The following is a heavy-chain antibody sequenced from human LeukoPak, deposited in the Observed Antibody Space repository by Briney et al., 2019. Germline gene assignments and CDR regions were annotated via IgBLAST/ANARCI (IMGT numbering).Heavy chain of an antibody. D-gene: IGHD2-15*01. CDR1: GYTFTSYD. V-gene: IGHV1-8*01. CDR3: ARALRVGRYSADY. J-gene: IGHJ4*02. Sequence: GASVKVSCKASGYTFTSYDINWVRQATGQGLEWMGWMSPNSGNTGSAQRFQGRVTMTRNTSISTAYMELSSLRSEDTAVYYCARALRVGRYSADYWGQGTLVTVSS. CDR2: MSPNSGNT.